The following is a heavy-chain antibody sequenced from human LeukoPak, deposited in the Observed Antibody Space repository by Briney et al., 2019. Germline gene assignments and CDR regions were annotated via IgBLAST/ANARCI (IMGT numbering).Heavy chain of an antibody. D-gene: IGHD6-13*01. V-gene: IGHV4-31*03. J-gene: IGHJ5*02. Sequence: SETLSLTCTVSGVSISSRRYYWTWIPQHPGKGLEWTRYIYYGGSTYYNPSVKSRVTISVDRSKNQCSLKLSSVTAAETAVYYGARETKAAAGRYSWFDPWGQGTLVTVSS. CDR1: GVSISSRRYY. CDR3: ARETKAAAGRYSWFDP. CDR2: IYYGGST.